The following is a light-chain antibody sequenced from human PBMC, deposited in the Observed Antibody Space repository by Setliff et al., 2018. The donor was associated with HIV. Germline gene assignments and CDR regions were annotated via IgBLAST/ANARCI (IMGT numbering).Light chain of an antibody. V-gene: IGLV2-14*03. CDR2: DVI. CDR3: CSFAGSSTSV. CDR1: SSDVGGYYS. J-gene: IGLJ1*01. Sequence: LTQPASVSGSPGQSITISCTGISSDVGGYYSVSWYQQHPGKAPKLMIYDVINRPSGVSNRFSGSRSGNTASLTISGLQVEDEADYYCCSFAGSSTSVFGTGTKVTVL.